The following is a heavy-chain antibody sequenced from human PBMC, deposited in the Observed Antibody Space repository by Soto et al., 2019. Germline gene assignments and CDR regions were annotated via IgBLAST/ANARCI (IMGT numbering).Heavy chain of an antibody. V-gene: IGHV3-23*01. J-gene: IGHJ4*02. CDR2: ISGSGGST. CDR3: AKSCESSGCFQGY. D-gene: IGHD6-19*01. CDR1: GFTFSSYA. Sequence: EVQLLESGGGLVQPGGSQRLSCAASGFTFSSYAMSWVRQAPGKGLEWVSAISGSGGSTYYADSVKGRFTISRDNSKNTLYLQMNSLRAEDTAVYYCAKSCESSGCFQGYWGQGTLVTVSS.